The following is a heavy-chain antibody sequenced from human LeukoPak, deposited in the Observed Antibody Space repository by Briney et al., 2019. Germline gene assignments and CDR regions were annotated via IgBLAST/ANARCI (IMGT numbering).Heavy chain of an antibody. Sequence: GGSLRLSCAASEFSVGSNYMTWVRQAPGKGLEWVSLIYSGGSTYYADSVKGRFTISRDNSKNTLYLQMNSLRVEDTAVYYCARLKAVAGTAYYFDYWGQGTLVTVSS. CDR1: EFSVGSNY. V-gene: IGHV3-66*01. J-gene: IGHJ4*02. CDR2: IYSGGST. D-gene: IGHD6-19*01. CDR3: ARLKAVAGTAYYFDY.